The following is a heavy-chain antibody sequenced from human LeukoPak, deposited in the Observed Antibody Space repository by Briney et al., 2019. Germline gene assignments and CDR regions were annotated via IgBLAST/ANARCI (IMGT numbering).Heavy chain of an antibody. V-gene: IGHV3-23*01. J-gene: IGHJ4*02. D-gene: IGHD5-18*01. CDR1: GFTFRNYA. CDR3: ARDQREYTYGTFDY. CDR2: IGARDGRT. Sequence: GGSLRLSCAASGFTFRNYAMTWVRQAPGKGLDWVALIGARDGRTYYADPVKGRFTISRDNSRNTLYLQMNSLRAEDTAVYFCARDQREYTYGTFDYWGQGTLVTVSS.